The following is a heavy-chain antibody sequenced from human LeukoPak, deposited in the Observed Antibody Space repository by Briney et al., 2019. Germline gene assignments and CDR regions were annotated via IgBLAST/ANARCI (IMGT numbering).Heavy chain of an antibody. J-gene: IGHJ4*02. D-gene: IGHD3-3*01. Sequence: SGTLSLTCAVSGVFISNINWWSWVRQPPGKGLEWIGEIYHSGSTNYNPSLKSRVTISVDKSKNQFSLKLSSVTAADTAVYYCARVGVVFGVVILFDYWGQGTLVTVSS. CDR3: ARVGVVFGVVILFDY. CDR1: GVFISNINW. V-gene: IGHV4-4*02. CDR2: IYHSGST.